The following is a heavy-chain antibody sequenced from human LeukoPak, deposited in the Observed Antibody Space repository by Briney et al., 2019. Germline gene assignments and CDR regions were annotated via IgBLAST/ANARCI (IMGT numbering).Heavy chain of an antibody. V-gene: IGHV1-18*01. CDR1: GYTFTSYG. Sequence: VASVKVSCKASGYTFTSYGISWVRQAPGQGLEWMGWISAYNGNTNYAQKLQGRVTMTTDTSTSTAYMELRSLRSDDTAVYYCARAPTLLPAAGTDYFDYWGQGTLVTVSS. CDR2: ISAYNGNT. CDR3: ARAPTLLPAAGTDYFDY. D-gene: IGHD6-13*01. J-gene: IGHJ4*02.